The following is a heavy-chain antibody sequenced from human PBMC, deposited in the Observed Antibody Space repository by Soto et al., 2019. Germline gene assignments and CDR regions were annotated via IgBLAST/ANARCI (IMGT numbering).Heavy chain of an antibody. D-gene: IGHD6-25*01. V-gene: IGHV4-59*01. CDR2: IYYSGST. Sequence: SETLSLTCTVSGGSISSYYWSWIRQPPGKGLEWIGYIYYSGSTNYNPSLKSRVTISVDTSKNQFSLKLSSVTAADTAVYFCARGGPPRDWLAPWARGTPVPFSS. CDR1: GGSISSYY. CDR3: ARGGPPRDWLAP. J-gene: IGHJ5*02.